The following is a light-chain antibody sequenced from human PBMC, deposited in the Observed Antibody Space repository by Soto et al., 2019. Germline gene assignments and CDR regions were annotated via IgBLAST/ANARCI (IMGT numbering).Light chain of an antibody. CDR3: QVWDKTIDQVV. V-gene: IGLV3-21*04. CDR1: NVEWET. Sequence: SYELTQPPSVSVAPGKTATFSCGGSNVEWETVHWYQQRPGQAPVVVIYYDTDRPSGIPERFSGSKSGNTATLTISRVEAGDEADYYCQVWDKTIDQVVFGEGTKLTVL. J-gene: IGLJ3*02. CDR2: YDT.